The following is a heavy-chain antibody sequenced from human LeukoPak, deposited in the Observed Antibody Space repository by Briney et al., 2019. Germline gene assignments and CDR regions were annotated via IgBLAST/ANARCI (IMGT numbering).Heavy chain of an antibody. Sequence: ASVKVSCKASGYTFTGYYMHWVRQAPGQGLEWMGWIDPNSGGTNYAQKFQGRVTMTRDTSISTAYMELSRLRSDDTAVYYCARQKAAAGHFDYGGQGTLVTVSS. J-gene: IGHJ4*02. V-gene: IGHV1-2*02. CDR2: IDPNSGGT. CDR1: GYTFTGYY. D-gene: IGHD6-13*01. CDR3: ARQKAAAGHFDY.